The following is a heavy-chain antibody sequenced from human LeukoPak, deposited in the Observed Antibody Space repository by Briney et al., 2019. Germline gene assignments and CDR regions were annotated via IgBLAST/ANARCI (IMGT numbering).Heavy chain of an antibody. V-gene: IGHV4-31*03. CDR3: ARESRFLENYSGMDV. CDR2: IYYSGST. D-gene: IGHD3-3*01. CDR1: GGSISSGGYY. J-gene: IGHJ6*02. Sequence: SQTLSLTCTVSGGSISSGGYYWSWIRQHPGKGLEWIGYIYYSGSTYYNPSLKRRVTISVDTAKNQFSLKLRSVTPADTAVYYCARESRFLENYSGMDVWGQGTTVTVSS.